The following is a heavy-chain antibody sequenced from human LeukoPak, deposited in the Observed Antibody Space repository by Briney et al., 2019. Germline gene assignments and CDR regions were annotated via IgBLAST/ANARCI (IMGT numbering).Heavy chain of an antibody. CDR1: GGSVSRGSHY. CDR3: ARHGLVGAWGFYYYYYGMDV. Sequence: PSQTLSLTCTVSGGSVSRGSHYWGWIRQPPGKGLEWIGSIYYSGSTYYNPSLKSRVTISVDTSKNQFSLKLSSVTAADTAVYYCARHGLVGAWGFYYYYYGMDVWGQGTTVTVSS. J-gene: IGHJ6*02. CDR2: IYYSGST. V-gene: IGHV4-39*01. D-gene: IGHD1-26*01.